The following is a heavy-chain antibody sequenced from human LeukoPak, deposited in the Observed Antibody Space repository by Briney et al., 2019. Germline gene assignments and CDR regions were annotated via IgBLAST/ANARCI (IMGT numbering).Heavy chain of an antibody. CDR3: ARTYPVYGDYDY. V-gene: IGHV3-53*01. CDR2: IYPDGRT. J-gene: IGHJ4*02. D-gene: IGHD4-17*01. Sequence: PGGSLRLSCAASGFTFSSYWMSWVRQAPGKGLQWVSVIYPDGRTYYADSVKGRFTISRDISRNTLLLQMNSLRPDDTAVHYCARTYPVYGDYDYWGQGTLVTVSP. CDR1: GFTFSSYW.